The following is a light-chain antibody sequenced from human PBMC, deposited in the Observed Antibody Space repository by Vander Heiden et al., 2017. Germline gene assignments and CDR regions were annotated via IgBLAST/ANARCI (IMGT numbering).Light chain of an antibody. J-gene: IGLJ3*02. CDR1: KLGDKY. V-gene: IGLV3-1*01. Sequence: SYELTRPPSVSVCPGQTASIACSGDKLGDKYACWYQQKPGQSPVLVIYQDSKRPSGIPERFSGSNSGNTATLTISGTQAMDEADYDCQAWDSSTGGVFGGGTKLTVL. CDR2: QDS. CDR3: QAWDSSTGGV.